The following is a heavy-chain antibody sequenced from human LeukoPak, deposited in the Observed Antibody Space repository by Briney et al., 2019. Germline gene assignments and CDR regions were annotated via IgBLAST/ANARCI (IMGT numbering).Heavy chain of an antibody. V-gene: IGHV3-23*01. CDR2: ISGSTGST. D-gene: IGHD3-10*01. J-gene: IGHJ4*02. Sequence: GGSLRLSCAASGFIFSNYPMTWVRQAQGKGLEWVSAISGSTGSTFYADSVKGRFTISRDNSKNTLYLQMNSLRAEDTAVYYCAKHMNLRGVSPFDYWGQGTLVTVSS. CDR1: GFIFSNYP. CDR3: AKHMNLRGVSPFDY.